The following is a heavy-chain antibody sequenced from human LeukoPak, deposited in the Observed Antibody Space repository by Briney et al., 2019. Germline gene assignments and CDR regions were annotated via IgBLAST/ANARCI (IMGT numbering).Heavy chain of an antibody. Sequence: GGSLRLSCAASGFTFSSYWMSWVRQAPGKGLEWVATIKQDGSEKYYVDSVKGRFTISRDNAKNSLYLQMNSLRAEDTAVYYCAREIIVGATQTYYYYYGMDVWGQGTTVTVSS. D-gene: IGHD1-26*01. J-gene: IGHJ6*02. CDR1: GFTFSSYW. CDR3: AREIIVGATQTYYYYYGMDV. V-gene: IGHV3-7*01. CDR2: IKQDGSEK.